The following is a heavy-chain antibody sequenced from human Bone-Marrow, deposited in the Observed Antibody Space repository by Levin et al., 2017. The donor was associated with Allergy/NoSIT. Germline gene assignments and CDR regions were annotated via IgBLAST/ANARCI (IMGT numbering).Heavy chain of an antibody. CDR1: GGSIRTTSDY. CDR2: CYYDGST. Sequence: SQTLSLTCTVSGGSIRTTSDYWGWLRQPPGKGLEWIGSCYYDGSTYYNPSVKSRLTMSVDTSKNQFSLKLSSVTAADTAVYYCARLSAWWLASRWGQGTLVTVSS. CDR3: ARLSAWWLASR. V-gene: IGHV4-39*01. D-gene: IGHD6-19*01. J-gene: IGHJ4*02.